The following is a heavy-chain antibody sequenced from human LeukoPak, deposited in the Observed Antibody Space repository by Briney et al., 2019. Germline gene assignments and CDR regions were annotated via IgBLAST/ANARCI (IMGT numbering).Heavy chain of an antibody. D-gene: IGHD1-26*01. Sequence: GGSLRLSCAASGFTFDNYRMSWVRQAPGKGLEWVSTVNADGGNTYYADSVKGRFTISRDNSKSTLILQMNSLRVEDTALYYCTKRVKYGGTWDHFADWGQGTLVTVSP. CDR2: VNADGGNT. J-gene: IGHJ4*02. V-gene: IGHV3-23*01. CDR1: GFTFDNYR. CDR3: TKRVKYGGTWDHFAD.